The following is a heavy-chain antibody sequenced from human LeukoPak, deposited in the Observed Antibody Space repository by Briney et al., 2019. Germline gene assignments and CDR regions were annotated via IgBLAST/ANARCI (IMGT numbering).Heavy chain of an antibody. D-gene: IGHD3-10*01. CDR2: ISGSGGST. CDR1: GFTFSSYA. V-gene: IGHV3-23*01. CDR3: AKDRVRYYGSGIRNALDY. J-gene: IGHJ4*02. Sequence: GGSLRLSCAASGFTFSSYAMSWVRQAPGKGPEWVSAISGSGGSTYYADSVKGRFTISRDNSKNTLYLQMNSLRAEDTAVYYCAKDRVRYYGSGIRNALDYWGQGTLVTVSS.